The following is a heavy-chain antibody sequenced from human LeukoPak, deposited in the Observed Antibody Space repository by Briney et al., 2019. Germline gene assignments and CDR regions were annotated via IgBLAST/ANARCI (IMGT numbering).Heavy chain of an antibody. J-gene: IGHJ3*02. D-gene: IGHD6-6*01. CDR2: IYTSGST. CDR1: GGSISSYY. CDR3: ARDTPYSSLPYAFDI. Sequence: SETLSLTCTVSGGSISSYYWSWIRQPAGKGLEWIGRIYTSGSTNYNPSLKSRVTMSVDTSKNQFSLKLSSVTAADTAVYYCARDTPYSSLPYAFDIWGQGTMVTVSS. V-gene: IGHV4-4*07.